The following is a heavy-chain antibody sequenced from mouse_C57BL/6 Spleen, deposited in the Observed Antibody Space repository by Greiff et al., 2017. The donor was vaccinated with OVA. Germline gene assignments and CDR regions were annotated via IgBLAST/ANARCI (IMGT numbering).Heavy chain of an antibody. CDR1: GYSITSGYY. J-gene: IGHJ2*01. CDR3: AKDDSYYCDD. D-gene: IGHD2-13*01. V-gene: IGHV3-6*01. Sequence: VQLQQSGPGLVKPSQSLSLTCSVTGYSITSGYYWNWIRQFPGNKLEWMGYISYDGSNNYNPSLKNRISITRDTSKNQFFLKLNSVTTEDTATYYCAKDDSYYCDDWGQGTTLTVSS. CDR2: ISYDGSN.